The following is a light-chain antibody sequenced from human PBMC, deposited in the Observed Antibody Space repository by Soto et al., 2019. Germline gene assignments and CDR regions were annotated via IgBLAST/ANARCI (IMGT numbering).Light chain of an antibody. CDR2: DAS. CDR1: QSVSNQ. CDR3: QQRSNWPPIT. J-gene: IGKJ5*01. Sequence: EIVLSQSPVTLSLSPGERATLSCRASQSVSNQLAWYQQEPGQAPRLLIYDASTRATGIPARFSGSVSGTEFALTISSLEPEDFAVYYCQQRSNWPPITFGQGTRLEIK. V-gene: IGKV3-11*01.